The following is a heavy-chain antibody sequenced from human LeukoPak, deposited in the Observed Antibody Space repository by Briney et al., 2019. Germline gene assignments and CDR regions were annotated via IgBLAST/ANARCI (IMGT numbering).Heavy chain of an antibody. V-gene: IGHV4-34*01. J-gene: IGHJ4*02. CDR2: INHSGST. CDR3: ARQLAGFYPRDY. CDR1: GGSFSGYY. D-gene: IGHD6-6*01. Sequence: SETLSLTCAVYGGSFSGYYWSWIRQPPGKGLEWIGAINHSGSTNYNPSLKGRVTLSVDTSKNQFSLKLSSVTAADAAVYYCARQLAGFYPRDYWGQGTLVTVSS.